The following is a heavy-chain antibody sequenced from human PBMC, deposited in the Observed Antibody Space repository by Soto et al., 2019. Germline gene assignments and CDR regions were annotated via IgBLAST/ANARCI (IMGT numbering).Heavy chain of an antibody. Sequence: SETLSLTCAVYGGSFSGYYWSWIRQPPGKGLEWIGEINHSGSTNYNPSLKSRVTISVDTSKNQFSLKLSSVTAADTAVYYCARGKLGRQLGLDYWGQGTLVTVSS. CDR1: GGSFSGYY. CDR3: ARGKLGRQLGLDY. J-gene: IGHJ4*02. CDR2: INHSGST. V-gene: IGHV4-34*01. D-gene: IGHD1-1*01.